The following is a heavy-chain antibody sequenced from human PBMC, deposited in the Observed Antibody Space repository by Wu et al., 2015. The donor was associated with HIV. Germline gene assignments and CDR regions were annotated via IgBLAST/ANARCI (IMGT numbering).Heavy chain of an antibody. CDR2: INPNSGGT. CDR3: ARVEYYYDTSGYYGLGY. CDR1: GYTFTGYY. D-gene: IGHD3-22*01. J-gene: IGHJ4*02. Sequence: QVQLVQSGAEVKKPGASVKVSCKASGYTFTGYYMHWVRQAPGQGLEWMGWINPNSGGTNYAQKFKGRVTMTRDTPSTTAYMELSRLRSDDTAVYYCARVEYYYDTSGYYGLGYWGQGTLVTVSS. V-gene: IGHV1-2*02.